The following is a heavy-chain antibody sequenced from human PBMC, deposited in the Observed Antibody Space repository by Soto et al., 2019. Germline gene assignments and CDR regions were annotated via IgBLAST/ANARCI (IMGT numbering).Heavy chain of an antibody. Sequence: ASVNVSCKASGYTFTSYGISWVRPAPGQGLEWMGWISAYNGNTNYAQKLQGRVTMTTDTSTSTAYMELRSLRSDDTAVYYCARGLAGPSWFDPWGQGTLVTVSS. CDR1: GYTFTSYG. CDR2: ISAYNGNT. CDR3: ARGLAGPSWFDP. J-gene: IGHJ5*02. V-gene: IGHV1-18*01. D-gene: IGHD6-19*01.